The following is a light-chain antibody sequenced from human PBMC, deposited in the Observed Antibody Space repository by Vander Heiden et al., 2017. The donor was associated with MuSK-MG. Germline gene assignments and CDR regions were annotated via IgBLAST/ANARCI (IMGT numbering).Light chain of an antibody. CDR3: RQYDNLPPA. CDR1: QDICND. CDR2: EAS. V-gene: IGKV1-33*01. J-gene: IGKJ4*01. Sequence: DIQITHSPSSLSASVGDRVTITCQASQDICNDVDWYQHKPGKAPKLLIYEASNLETGVPSRFSGSGSGTDFTFTISSLQPEDIATYYCRQYDNLPPAFGGGTKVEIK.